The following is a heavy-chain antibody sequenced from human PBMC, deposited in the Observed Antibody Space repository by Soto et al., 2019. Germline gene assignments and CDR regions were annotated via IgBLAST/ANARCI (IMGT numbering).Heavy chain of an antibody. CDR1: GGSVSSGSYY. D-gene: IGHD2-8*01. J-gene: IGHJ5*02. V-gene: IGHV4-61*01. CDR3: ARAPIYCTNGVCYLENNWFDP. Sequence: SETLSLTCTVSGGSVSSGSYYWSWIRQPPGKGLEWIGYIYYSGSTNYNPSLKSRVTISVDTSKNQFSLKLSSVTAADTAVYYCARAPIYCTNGVCYLENNWFDPWGQGTLVTV. CDR2: IYYSGST.